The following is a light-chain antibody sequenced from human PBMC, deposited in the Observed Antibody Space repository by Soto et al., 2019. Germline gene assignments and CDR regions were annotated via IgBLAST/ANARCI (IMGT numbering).Light chain of an antibody. Sequence: EIVLTQSPGTLSLSPGERATLSCRASQSVSSSYLAWYQQKPGQAPRLLIYGASSRATGIPDRFSGSGSGTDFALTITSLQAEDFATYYCQQLRMYPSTFGGGTKVDI. CDR3: QQLRMYPST. CDR1: QSVSSSY. V-gene: IGKV3-20*01. CDR2: GAS. J-gene: IGKJ4*01.